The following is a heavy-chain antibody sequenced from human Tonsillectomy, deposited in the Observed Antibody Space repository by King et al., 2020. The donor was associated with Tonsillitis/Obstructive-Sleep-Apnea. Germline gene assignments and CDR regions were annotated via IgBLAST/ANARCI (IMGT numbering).Heavy chain of an antibody. CDR1: GFTFSKYP. Sequence: VQLVESGGGLVQPGGSLRLSCAASGFTFSKYPMTWVRQAPGKGLEWVSSVSGSGDTTYYADSVKGRFTISRDNSKNTLYLQLSSLRAEDTAIYYCAKDHYSSHSGIGGAVDYWGQGTLVTVSS. D-gene: IGHD2-21*01. CDR3: AKDHYSSHSGIGGAVDY. J-gene: IGHJ4*02. V-gene: IGHV3-23*04. CDR2: VSGSGDTT.